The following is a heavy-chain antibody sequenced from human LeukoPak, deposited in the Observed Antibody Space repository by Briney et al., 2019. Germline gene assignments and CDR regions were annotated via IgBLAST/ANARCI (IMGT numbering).Heavy chain of an antibody. CDR3: AKDLHSYDSSGYYRTNYFDY. Sequence: GRSLRLSCAASGFTFDDYAMHWVRQAPGKGLEWVSGISWNSGSIGYADSVKGRFTISRDNAKHSLYLQINSLRAEDTALYYCAKDLHSYDSSGYYRTNYFDYWGQGTLVTVSS. J-gene: IGHJ4*02. D-gene: IGHD3-22*01. CDR2: ISWNSGSI. V-gene: IGHV3-9*01. CDR1: GFTFDDYA.